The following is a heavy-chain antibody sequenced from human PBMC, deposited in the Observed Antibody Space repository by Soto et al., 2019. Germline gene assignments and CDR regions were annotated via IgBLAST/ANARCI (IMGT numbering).Heavy chain of an antibody. Sequence: QVQLQESGPGLVEPSQTLSLTCTVSGGSISGGGYYWSWIRQHPGKGLEWIGYIYYSGTTYYNPSLKSRLTISVDTSKTKFSLKLSSVTAADTAVYYCARAWTATDGWANWFDLWGQGTHDTVSS. D-gene: IGHD3-10*01. J-gene: IGHJ5*02. CDR2: IYYSGTT. CDR3: ARAWTATDGWANWFDL. CDR1: GGSISGGGYY. V-gene: IGHV4-31*03.